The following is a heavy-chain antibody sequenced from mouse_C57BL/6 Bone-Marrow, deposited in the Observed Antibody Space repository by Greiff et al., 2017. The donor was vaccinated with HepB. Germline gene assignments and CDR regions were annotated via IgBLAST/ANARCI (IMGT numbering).Heavy chain of an antibody. CDR3: ARDRAAQSYFDY. CDR2: INYDGSST. Sequence: EVQLVESEGGLVQPGSSMKLSCTASGFTFSDYYMAWVRQVPEKGLEWVANINYDGSSTYYLDSLKSRFIISRDNAKNILYLQMSSLKSEDTATYYCARDRAAQSYFDYWGQGTTLTVSS. D-gene: IGHD3-2*02. J-gene: IGHJ2*01. CDR1: GFTFSDYY. V-gene: IGHV5-16*01.